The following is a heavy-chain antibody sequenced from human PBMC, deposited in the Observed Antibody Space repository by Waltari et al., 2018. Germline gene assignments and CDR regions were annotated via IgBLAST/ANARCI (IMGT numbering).Heavy chain of an antibody. Sequence: QVQLQESGPGLVKPSETLSLTCTVSGYSISSGYYWGWLRQPPGKGLDRIGGIYHSRCTYYNPSLKSRVTISVDTAKNQFSQKLSSVTAADTAVYYCARVQAVAGPLGYWGQGTLVTVSS. D-gene: IGHD6-19*01. CDR1: GYSISSGYY. CDR2: IYHSRCT. V-gene: IGHV4-38-2*02. J-gene: IGHJ4*02. CDR3: ARVQAVAGPLGY.